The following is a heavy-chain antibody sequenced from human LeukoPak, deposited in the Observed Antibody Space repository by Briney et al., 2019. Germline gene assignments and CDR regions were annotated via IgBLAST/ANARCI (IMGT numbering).Heavy chain of an antibody. CDR2: IYYSGCS. V-gene: IGHV4-39*07. Sequence: PSETLSLTCTVSGGSFSSSLYYWGWVRQPPGKGLEWIGSIYYSGCSYYNPSLKSRVTLSADTSKNQFSLNLSSVTAADTAVYYCARESADYGTSSGYYYYMDVWGTGTAVIVSS. CDR3: ARESADYGTSSGYYYYMDV. CDR1: GGSFSSSLYY. J-gene: IGHJ6*03. D-gene: IGHD6-6*01.